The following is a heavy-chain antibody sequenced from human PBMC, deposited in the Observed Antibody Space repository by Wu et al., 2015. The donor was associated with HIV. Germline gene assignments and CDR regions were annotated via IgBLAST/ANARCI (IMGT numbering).Heavy chain of an antibody. CDR2: MNPNSDNA. D-gene: IGHD3-3*01. CDR1: GYSFTSYD. Sequence: QVQLVQSGAEVRTPGASVKVSCKASGYSFTSYDINWVRQATGQGLEWMGWMNPNSDNAGYAQKFQGRVTMTRNSSTSTAYMELRSLRSDDTAVYYCARYLYYDFWSGYYVFDYWGQGTLVTVSS. CDR3: ARYLYYDFWSGYYVFDY. V-gene: IGHV1-8*01. J-gene: IGHJ4*02.